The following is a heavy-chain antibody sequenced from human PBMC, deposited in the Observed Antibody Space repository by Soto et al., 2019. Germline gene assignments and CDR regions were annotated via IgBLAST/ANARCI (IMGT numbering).Heavy chain of an antibody. CDR3: ARGSLRYFDWPHPRSYGMDV. V-gene: IGHV3-11*01. Sequence: GGSLRLSCAASGFTFSDYYMSWIRQAPEKGLEWVSYISSSGSTIYYADSVEGRFTISRDNAKNSLYLQMNSLRAEDTAVYYCARGSLRYFDWPHPRSYGMDVWGQGTTVTVSS. J-gene: IGHJ6*02. CDR2: ISSSGSTI. CDR1: GFTFSDYY. D-gene: IGHD3-9*01.